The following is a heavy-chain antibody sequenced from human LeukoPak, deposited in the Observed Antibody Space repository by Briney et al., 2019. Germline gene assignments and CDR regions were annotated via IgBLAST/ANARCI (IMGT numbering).Heavy chain of an antibody. CDR1: GGSFSGYY. CDR3: ARHRTGYSSSWYIDY. D-gene: IGHD6-13*01. J-gene: IGHJ4*02. CDR2: INHSGST. Sequence: SETLSLTCAVYGGSFSGYYWSWIRQPPGKGLEWIGEINHSGSTNYNPSLKSRVTISVDTSKNQFSLKLSSVTAADTAVYYCARHRTGYSSSWYIDYWGQGTLVTVSS. V-gene: IGHV4-34*01.